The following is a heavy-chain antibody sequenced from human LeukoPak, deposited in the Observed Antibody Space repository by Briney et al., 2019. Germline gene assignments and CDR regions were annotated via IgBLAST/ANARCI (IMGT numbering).Heavy chain of an antibody. J-gene: IGHJ4*02. CDR3: ARGEWFQPGFFDY. V-gene: IGHV4-59*12. CDR1: GGSTSSYY. Sequence: PSETLSLTCTVSGGSTSSYYWNWIRQPPGKGLEWIGYIHYSGSTNYNPSLKSRVTMSVDTSKNQFSLKLSSVTAADTAVYYCARGEWFQPGFFDYWGQGTLVTVSS. D-gene: IGHD3-3*01. CDR2: IHYSGST.